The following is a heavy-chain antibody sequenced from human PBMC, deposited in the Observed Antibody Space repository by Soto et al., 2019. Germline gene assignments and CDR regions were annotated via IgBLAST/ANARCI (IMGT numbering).Heavy chain of an antibody. Sequence: SETLSLTCAVDGGSISTSNWWSGVSQPPGKGLEWIGEVYHSGSTNYNPSFKSRVAMSVDKSKNQFSLKLNSVTAADTALYYCATRFYSSGVLFDYWGQGILVTVS. CDR2: VYHSGST. CDR3: ATRFYSSGVLFDY. V-gene: IGHV4-4*02. J-gene: IGHJ4*02. CDR1: GGSISTSNW. D-gene: IGHD3-10*01.